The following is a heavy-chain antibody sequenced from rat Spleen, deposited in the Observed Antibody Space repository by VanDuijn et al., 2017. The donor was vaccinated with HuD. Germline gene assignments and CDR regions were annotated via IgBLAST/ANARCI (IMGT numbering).Heavy chain of an antibody. CDR3: ARGVGQKIYLDY. CDR1: GFSLTSYN. CDR2: IWTGGGT. D-gene: IGHD1-1*01. J-gene: IGHJ2*01. V-gene: IGHV2-30*01. Sequence: QVQLKESGPGLVQPSQTLSLTCTVSGFSLTSYNVHWVRQPTGKGLEWMGVIWTGGGTEYNSALKSRLSISRDTSKSKVSLKMNSLQTEDRATFYCARGVGQKIYLDYWGQGVMVTVSS.